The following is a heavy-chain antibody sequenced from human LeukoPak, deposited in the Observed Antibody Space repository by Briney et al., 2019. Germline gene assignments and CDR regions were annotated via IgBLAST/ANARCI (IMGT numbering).Heavy chain of an antibody. D-gene: IGHD2-15*01. V-gene: IGHV3-15*01. CDR1: TLTFSNAW. CDR2: IKSKSEGGTT. CDR3: TSAPRGYCSGGSCSYAFDI. J-gene: IGHJ3*02. Sequence: PGGSLRLSCAASTLTFSNAWMSWVRQAPGKGLEWVGRIKSKSEGGTTDYAAPVKGRFTISRDDSKNTLYLQMNSLKTEDTAVYYCTSAPRGYCSGGSCSYAFDIWGQGTMVTVSS.